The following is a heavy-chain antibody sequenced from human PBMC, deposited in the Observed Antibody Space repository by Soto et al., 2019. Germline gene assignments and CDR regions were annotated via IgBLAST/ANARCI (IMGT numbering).Heavy chain of an antibody. CDR1: GYTFSSYG. J-gene: IGHJ4*02. CDR3: ARDFSHRTTNFDY. CDR2: ISGYNGNT. V-gene: IGHV1-18*04. D-gene: IGHD1-1*01. Sequence: GPGVKKPGASVKVSCKASGYTFSSYGISWVRQAPGQGLEWLGWISGYNGNTNSAQKLQGRVTVTTDASTSTAYMELRSLRSDDTAVYYCARDFSHRTTNFDYWGQGTRVTVSS.